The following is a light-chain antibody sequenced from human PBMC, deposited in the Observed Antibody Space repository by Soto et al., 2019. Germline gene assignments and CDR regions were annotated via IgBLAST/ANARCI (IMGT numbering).Light chain of an antibody. CDR2: DAF. CDR1: QSVSTN. V-gene: IGKV3-11*01. Sequence: EVVLTQSPATLSLSPGERATLSCRASQSVSTNVAWYQQKPGQAPRLLIFDAFKRAAGFPARFSGSVSGTDFTLTISILEPEDFAVYYCQHHSTSFTFGPGTKVDIK. J-gene: IGKJ3*01. CDR3: QHHSTSFT.